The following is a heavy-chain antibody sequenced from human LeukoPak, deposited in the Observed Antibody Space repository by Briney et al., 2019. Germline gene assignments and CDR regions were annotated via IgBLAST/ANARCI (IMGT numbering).Heavy chain of an antibody. V-gene: IGHV3-30*04. D-gene: IGHD5-24*01. CDR1: GFTFSSYA. J-gene: IGHJ4*02. CDR2: ISYNGRNQ. Sequence: GGSLRLSCSASGFTFSSYAMHWVRQAPGKGLEWVAVISYNGRNQNYADSVQGRFTISRDNSKNTLYLQMNSLRAEDTAVYYCARGVARMVEVAPIISFEFWGQGTLVTVSS. CDR3: ARGVARMVEVAPIISFEF.